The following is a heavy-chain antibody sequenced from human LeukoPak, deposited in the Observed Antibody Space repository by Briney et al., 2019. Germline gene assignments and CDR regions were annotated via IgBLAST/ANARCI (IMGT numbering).Heavy chain of an antibody. Sequence: PGGSLRLSCAASGFTFSSYGMHWVRQAPGKGLEWVAFIRYDGTNKYYADSVKGRFTISRDNSKNTLYLQMNSLRAEDTAVYYCAKDRIAAAGRLDYWGQGTLVTVSS. J-gene: IGHJ4*02. V-gene: IGHV3-30*02. CDR3: AKDRIAAAGRLDY. D-gene: IGHD6-13*01. CDR1: GFTFSSYG. CDR2: IRYDGTNK.